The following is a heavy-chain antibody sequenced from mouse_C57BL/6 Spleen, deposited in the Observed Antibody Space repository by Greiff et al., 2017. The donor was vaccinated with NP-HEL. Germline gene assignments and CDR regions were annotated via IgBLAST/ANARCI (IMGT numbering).Heavy chain of an antibody. D-gene: IGHD2-3*01. CDR1: GYAFTNYL. V-gene: IGHV1-54*01. CDR3: ARSDGYLFDY. J-gene: IGHJ2*01. CDR2: INPGSGGT. Sequence: VQLQQSGAELVRPGTSVKVSCKASGYAFTNYLIEWVKQRPGQGLEWIGVINPGSGGTNYNEKFKGKATQTADKSSSTAYMQLSSLTSEDSAVYFCARSDGYLFDYWGQGTTLTVSS.